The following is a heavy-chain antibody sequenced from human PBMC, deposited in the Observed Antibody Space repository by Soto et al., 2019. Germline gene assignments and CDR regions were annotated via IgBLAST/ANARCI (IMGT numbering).Heavy chain of an antibody. V-gene: IGHV1-69*13. D-gene: IGHD2-2*01. CDR2: IIPIFGTA. J-gene: IGHJ6*02. Sequence: SVKVSCKASGGTFSSYAISWVRQAPGQGLEWMGGIIPIFGTANYAQKFQGRVTITADESTSTAYMELSSLRSEDTAVYYCARDRQRISIVVVPAAYGMDVWGQGTTVTVSS. CDR3: ARDRQRISIVVVPAAYGMDV. CDR1: GGTFSSYA.